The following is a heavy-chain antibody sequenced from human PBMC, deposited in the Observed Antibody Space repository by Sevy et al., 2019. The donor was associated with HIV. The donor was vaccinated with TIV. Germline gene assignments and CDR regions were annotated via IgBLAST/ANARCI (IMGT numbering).Heavy chain of an antibody. V-gene: IGHV1-8*01. CDR1: GYTFTSYD. CDR2: MNPNSGNT. CDR3: ARGKRYCSSTSCYMSAEDYMDV. J-gene: IGHJ6*03. Sequence: ASVKVSCKASGYTFTSYDINWVRQATGQGLEWMGWMNPNSGNTGYAQKFQGRVTMTRNTSISTAYMELSSLRSEDTAVNYCARGKRYCSSTSCYMSAEDYMDVWGKGTTVTVSS. D-gene: IGHD2-2*02.